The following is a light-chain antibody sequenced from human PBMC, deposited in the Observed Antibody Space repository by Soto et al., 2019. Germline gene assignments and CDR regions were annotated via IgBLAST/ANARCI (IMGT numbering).Light chain of an antibody. CDR3: QQYNSYSST. V-gene: IGKV1-5*01. Sequence: DIHMTQSPSTLSASVGDRVTITCRASQSISSWLAWYKQKPGKAPKLLIYDASILESCVPSRFSGVGSGTDFTLTISSLQPDDFATYSCQQYNSYSSTFGQGTKVEIK. CDR1: QSISSW. CDR2: DAS. J-gene: IGKJ1*01.